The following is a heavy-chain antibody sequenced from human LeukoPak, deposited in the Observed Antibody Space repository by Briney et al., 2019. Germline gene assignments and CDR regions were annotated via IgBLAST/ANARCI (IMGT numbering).Heavy chain of an antibody. J-gene: IGHJ4*02. V-gene: IGHV3-21*01. D-gene: IGHD3-22*01. Sequence: GGSLRLSCAASGFTFNSYTMNWVRQAPGRGLEWVSSISSSSSRSSYIYYADSVKGRFTISRDNAKNPLYLQMNSLRAEDTAVYYCARDRSGDTMIYDYWGQGTLVTVSS. CDR1: GFTFNSYT. CDR2: ISSSSSRSSYI. CDR3: ARDRSGDTMIYDY.